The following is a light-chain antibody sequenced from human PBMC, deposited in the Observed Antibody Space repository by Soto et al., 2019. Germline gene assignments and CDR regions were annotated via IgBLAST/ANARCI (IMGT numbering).Light chain of an antibody. J-gene: IGKJ4*01. Sequence: EIVMTQSPATLYVSPGERATLSCRASQSVSSNLAWYQQKPGQAPRLLIYGASTRATGIPARFSGSGSGTEFTLTISSLQSEDFAVYYCQQYNNLLSSFGGGTKVEIK. V-gene: IGKV3-15*01. CDR1: QSVSSN. CDR3: QQYNNLLSS. CDR2: GAS.